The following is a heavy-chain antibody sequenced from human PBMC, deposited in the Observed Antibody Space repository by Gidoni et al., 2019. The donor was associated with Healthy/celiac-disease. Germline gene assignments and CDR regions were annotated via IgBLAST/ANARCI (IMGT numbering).Heavy chain of an antibody. J-gene: IGHJ4*02. CDR2: IYYSGSP. V-gene: IGHV4-39*01. D-gene: IGHD3-16*02. CDR1: GGSISSSSYY. Sequence: QLPLQESGPGLVKPSETLSLTCTVSGGSISSSSYYWGWIRQPPGKGLEWMGSIYYSGSPYDNPSLKSRVTISVDKSKNQFSLKLSSVTAADTAVYYCAGYWPNDYVWGSYRYREFDYWGQGTLVTVSS. CDR3: AGYWPNDYVWGSYRYREFDY.